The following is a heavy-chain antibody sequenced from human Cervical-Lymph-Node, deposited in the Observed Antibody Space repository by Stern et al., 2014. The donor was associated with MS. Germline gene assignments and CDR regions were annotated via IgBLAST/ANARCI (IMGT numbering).Heavy chain of an antibody. D-gene: IGHD2-8*02. CDR3: AKHACTGAACPFDL. CDR2: VYYSGPT. J-gene: IGHJ4*02. V-gene: IGHV4-39*01. Sequence: QVQLVESGPGLVKPSETLSLTCAVSGDSISSYTHYWAWIRQPPGKGLEWIGRVYYSGPTYYTPPLKSPVTISVDTSKNPFSLGLTSVTAADTAVYYCAKHACTGAACPFDLWGQGTLVTVSS. CDR1: GDSISSYTHY.